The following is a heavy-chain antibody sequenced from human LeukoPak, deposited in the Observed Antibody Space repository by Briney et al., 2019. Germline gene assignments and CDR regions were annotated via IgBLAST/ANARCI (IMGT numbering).Heavy chain of an antibody. CDR3: ARDRLWFGELSGYGMDV. D-gene: IGHD3-10*01. CDR2: TYYRSKWYN. J-gene: IGHJ6*02. V-gene: IGHV6-1*01. CDR1: GDSVSSNSAA. Sequence: SQTLSLTCAISGDSVSSNSAAWNWIRQSPSRGLEWLGRTYYRSKWYNDYAVSVKSRITINPDTSKNQFSLQLNSVTPEDTAVYYCARDRLWFGELSGYGMDVWGQGTTVTISS.